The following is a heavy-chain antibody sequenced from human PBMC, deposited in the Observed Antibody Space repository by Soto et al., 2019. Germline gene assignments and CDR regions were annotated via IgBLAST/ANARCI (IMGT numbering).Heavy chain of an antibody. Sequence: GASVKVSCKASGGTFSSYAISWVRQAPGQGLEWMGGIIPIFGTANYAQKFQGRVTITADESTSTAYMELSSLRSEDTAVYYCARHGDGDYYYYGMDVWGQGTTVTVSS. CDR3: ARHGDGDYYYYGMDV. CDR1: GGTFSSYA. V-gene: IGHV1-69*13. CDR2: IIPIFGTA. D-gene: IGHD7-27*01. J-gene: IGHJ6*02.